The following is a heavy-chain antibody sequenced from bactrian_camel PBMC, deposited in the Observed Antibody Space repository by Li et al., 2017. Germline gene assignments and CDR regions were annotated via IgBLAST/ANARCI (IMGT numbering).Heavy chain of an antibody. CDR1: GFTFSNYF. V-gene: IGHV3S40*01. CDR3: ARDVVGSWSYGGY. Sequence: VQLVESGGGLVQPGGSLRLSCATSGFTFSNYFMTWVRQAPGKGHEWVSAIRGGGGTLYQDSVRGRFTISRSNAKNTVYLQMNSLKPDDTAVYYCARDVVGSWSYGGYWGQGTQVTVS. CDR2: IRGGGGT. D-gene: IGHD2*01. J-gene: IGHJ6*01.